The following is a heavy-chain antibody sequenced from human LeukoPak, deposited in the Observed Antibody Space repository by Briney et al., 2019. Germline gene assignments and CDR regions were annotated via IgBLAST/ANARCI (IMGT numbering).Heavy chain of an antibody. CDR3: ARGGGVGLVRPLDY. CDR1: GFTVVSNY. Sequence: GGSLRLSCAASGFTVVSNYMSWVRQAPGKGLEWVSTIYSGGSTYYADSVKGRFTISRDTSKNTLYLQMNSLRAEDTAVYYCARGGGVGLVRPLDYWGQGTLVTVSS. J-gene: IGHJ4*02. CDR2: IYSGGST. V-gene: IGHV3-53*01. D-gene: IGHD6-19*01.